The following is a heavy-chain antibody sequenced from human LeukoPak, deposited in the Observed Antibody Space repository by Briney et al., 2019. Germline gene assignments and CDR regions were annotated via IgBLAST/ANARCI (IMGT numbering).Heavy chain of an antibody. CDR2: ISHSSSFT. CDR1: GFTFSDYY. Sequence: GGSLRLSCAAFGFTFSDYYMTWIRQAPGKGLEWVSSISHSSSFTYYADSVKGRFTISRDNAKNSLYVQVNSLRAEDTAVYYCARGSVLWWNFDYWGQGTLVTASS. D-gene: IGHD2-21*01. CDR3: ARGSVLWWNFDY. J-gene: IGHJ4*02. V-gene: IGHV3-11*05.